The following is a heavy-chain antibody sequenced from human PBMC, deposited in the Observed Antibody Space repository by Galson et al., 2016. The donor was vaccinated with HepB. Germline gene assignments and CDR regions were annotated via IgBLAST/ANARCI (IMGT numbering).Heavy chain of an antibody. V-gene: IGHV3-9*01. CDR2: IRWNSGSI. CDR3: ANGRGYYDSSGYYFQH. CDR1: GFTFDDYA. Sequence: SLRLSCAASGFTFDDYAMHWVRQAPGKGLEWVSGIRWNSGSIGYADSVKGRFTISRDNAKNSLYLQMNSLRAEDTALYYCANGRGYYDSSGYYFQHWGQGTLVTVSS. J-gene: IGHJ1*01. D-gene: IGHD3-22*01.